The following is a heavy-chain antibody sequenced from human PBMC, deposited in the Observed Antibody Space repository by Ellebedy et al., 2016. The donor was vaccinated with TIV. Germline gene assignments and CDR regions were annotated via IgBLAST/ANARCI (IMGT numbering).Heavy chain of an antibody. D-gene: IGHD5-18*01. J-gene: IGHJ3*02. CDR1: GFTFSSYA. CDR3: AKDSDLLLRGYSYGHGRNDAFDI. Sequence: GESLKISCAASGFTFSSYAMSWVRQAPGKGLEWVSAISGSGGSTYYADSVKGRFTISRDNSKNTLYLQMNSLRAEDTAVYYCAKDSDLLLRGYSYGHGRNDAFDIWGQGTMVTVSS. CDR2: ISGSGGST. V-gene: IGHV3-23*01.